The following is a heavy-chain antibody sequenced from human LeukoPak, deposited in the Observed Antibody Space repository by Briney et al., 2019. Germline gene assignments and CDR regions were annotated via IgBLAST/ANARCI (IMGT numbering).Heavy chain of an antibody. J-gene: IGHJ4*02. V-gene: IGHV3-23*01. CDR2: ISGSGGST. CDR3: TRGRLGGFFDF. D-gene: IGHD7-27*01. Sequence: GGSLRPSCAASGFTFSSYAMSWVRQAPGKGLEWVSAISGSGGSTYYADSVKGRFTISRDNSKNTLYLQMNSLRAEDTAVYYCTRGRLGGFFDFWGQGALVTVSS. CDR1: GFTFSSYA.